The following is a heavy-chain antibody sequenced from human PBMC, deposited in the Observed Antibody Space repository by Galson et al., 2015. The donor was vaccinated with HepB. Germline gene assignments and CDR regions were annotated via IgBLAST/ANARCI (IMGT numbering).Heavy chain of an antibody. CDR2: INTNTGNP. Sequence: SVKVSCKASGYTFTSYAMNWVRQAPGQGLEWMGWINTNTGNPTYAQGFTGRFVFSLDTSVSTAYLQISSLKAEDTAVYYCAREELGQYSSGCDPWGQGTLVTVSS. D-gene: IGHD6-19*01. CDR3: AREELGQYSSGCDP. V-gene: IGHV7-4-1*02. CDR1: GYTFTSYA. J-gene: IGHJ5*02.